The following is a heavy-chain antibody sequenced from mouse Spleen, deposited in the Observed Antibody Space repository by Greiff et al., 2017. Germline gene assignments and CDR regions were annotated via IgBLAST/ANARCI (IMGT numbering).Heavy chain of an antibody. V-gene: IGHV14-4*01. CDR1: GFNIKDDY. CDR3: TTSYYGDYPFAY. CDR2: IDPENGDT. J-gene: IGHJ3*01. D-gene: IGHD2-13*01. Sequence: VHVKQSGAELVRPGASVKLSCTASGFNIKDDYMHWVKQRPEQGLEWIGWIDPENGDTESASKFQGKATITADTSSNTAYLQLSSLTSEDTAVYYCTTSYYGDYPFAYWGQGTLVTVSA.